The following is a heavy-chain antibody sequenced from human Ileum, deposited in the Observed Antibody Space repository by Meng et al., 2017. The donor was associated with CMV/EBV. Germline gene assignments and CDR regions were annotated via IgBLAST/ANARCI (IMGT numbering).Heavy chain of an antibody. J-gene: IGHJ4*02. V-gene: IGHV4-34*01. D-gene: IGHD3-10*01. CDR1: GGSFSGYY. Sequence: LCLPCAVYGGSFSGYYWSWIRQPPGKGLEWIGEINHSGSTNYNPSLKSRVTISVDTSKNQFSLKLSSVTAADTAVYYCARGYTSGYWGQGTLVTVSS. CDR2: INHSGST. CDR3: ARGYTSGY.